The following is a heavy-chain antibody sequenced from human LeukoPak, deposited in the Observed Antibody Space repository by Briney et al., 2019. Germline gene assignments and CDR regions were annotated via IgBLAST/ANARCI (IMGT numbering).Heavy chain of an antibody. D-gene: IGHD2-15*01. V-gene: IGHV5-51*01. CDR2: IYPGDSDT. J-gene: IGHJ4*02. CDR3: ARRRSCSGGTCYEDFDY. Sequence: GESLQISCKGSGYSFTNYWIGWVRQMPGEGLEWMGIIYPGDSDTRYSPSFQGQVTFSAGKSISTAYLQWSSLKASDTAIYYCARRRSCSGGTCYEDFDYWGQGTLVTVSS. CDR1: GYSFTNYW.